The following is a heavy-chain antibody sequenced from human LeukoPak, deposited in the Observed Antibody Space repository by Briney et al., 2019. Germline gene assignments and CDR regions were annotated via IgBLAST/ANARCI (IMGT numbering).Heavy chain of an antibody. Sequence: PGGSLRLSCAASGFTFSSYGMSWVRQAPGKGLEWVSAISGSGGSTYYADSVKGRFTISRDNSKNTLYLQMNSLRAEDTAVYYCAKDLRPRVVVKVLDYWGQGTLVTVSS. CDR2: ISGSGGST. CDR1: GFTFSSYG. V-gene: IGHV3-23*01. D-gene: IGHD3-22*01. CDR3: AKDLRPRVVVKVLDY. J-gene: IGHJ4*02.